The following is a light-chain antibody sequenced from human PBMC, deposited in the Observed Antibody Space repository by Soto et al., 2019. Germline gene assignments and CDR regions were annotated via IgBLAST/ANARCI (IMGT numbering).Light chain of an antibody. CDR2: NVY. CDR3: SAYTVSRTYV. J-gene: IGLJ1*01. V-gene: IGLV2-14*03. CDR1: SSDVGAYNF. Sequence: QSVLTQPASVSGSPGQSIPISCTGTSSDVGAYNFVSWHQQHPGKAPKLMIYNVYDRPSGISYRFSGSKSGNTASLTISGLQGEDEADYYCSAYTVSRTYVFGTGTKVTVL.